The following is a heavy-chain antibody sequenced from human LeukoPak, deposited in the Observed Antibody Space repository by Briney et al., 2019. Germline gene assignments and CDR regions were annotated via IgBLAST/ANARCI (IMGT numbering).Heavy chain of an antibody. CDR2: IRFDGIEK. CDR1: GFTFSDYG. D-gene: IGHD2-2*01. Sequence: GGSLRLSCSASGFTFSDYGMHWVRQAPGKGLEWVAFIRFDGIEKYYADPVKGRFTISRDNSKNTLYLQMNSLKSEDTAVYYCAKGSCSSTACLKTDWGQGAPVTVSS. J-gene: IGHJ4*02. V-gene: IGHV3-30*02. CDR3: AKGSCSSTACLKTD.